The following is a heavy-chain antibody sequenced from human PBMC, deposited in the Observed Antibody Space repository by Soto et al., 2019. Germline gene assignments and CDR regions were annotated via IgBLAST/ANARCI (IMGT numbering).Heavy chain of an antibody. D-gene: IGHD3-22*01. CDR1: GGTFSSYA. J-gene: IGHJ4*02. CDR3: ARVQSRRSWYYYDSSGYYYFDY. Sequence: GASVKVSCKASGGTFSSYAISWVRQAPGQGLEWMGGIIPIFGTANYAQKFQGRVTITADESTSTAYVELSSLRSEDTAAYYCARVQSRRSWYYYDSSGYYYFDYWGQGTLVTVSS. CDR2: IIPIFGTA. V-gene: IGHV1-69*13.